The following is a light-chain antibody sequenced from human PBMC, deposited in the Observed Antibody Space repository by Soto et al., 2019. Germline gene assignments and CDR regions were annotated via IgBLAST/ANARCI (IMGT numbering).Light chain of an antibody. Sequence: DIEMTQSPSSLSASVGDRVTITCRASQSIGRYLNWYQQRPGKAPKLLIYAASSLQGGVPSRFSGGGSGTDFTLTISSLQPEDFATYYCQQSFTSPAFGKGTKVDIK. J-gene: IGKJ1*01. CDR1: QSIGRY. CDR3: QQSFTSPA. V-gene: IGKV1-39*01. CDR2: AAS.